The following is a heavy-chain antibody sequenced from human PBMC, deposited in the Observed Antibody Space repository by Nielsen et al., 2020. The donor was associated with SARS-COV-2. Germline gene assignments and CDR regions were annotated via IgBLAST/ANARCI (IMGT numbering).Heavy chain of an antibody. J-gene: IGHJ6*03. CDR3: ARVTMITFGGVIVTDYYYTDV. V-gene: IGHV1-69*13. CDR2: IIPIFGTA. CDR1: GGTFSSYA. Sequence: SVKVSCKASGGTFSSYAISWVRQAPGQGLEWMGGIIPIFGTANYAQKFQGRVTITADESTSTAYMELSSLRSEDTAVYYCARVTMITFGGVIVTDYYYTDVWGKGTTVTVSS. D-gene: IGHD3-16*02.